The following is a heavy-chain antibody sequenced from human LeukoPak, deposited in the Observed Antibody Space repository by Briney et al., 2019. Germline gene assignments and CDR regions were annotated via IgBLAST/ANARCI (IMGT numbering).Heavy chain of an antibody. CDR3: ARGKTSQNIVTRKTYNWFDP. D-gene: IGHD2/OR15-2a*01. J-gene: IGHJ5*02. Sequence: GGSLRLSCAASGFTLSNAWMNWVRQAPGKGLEWVSSISSSSDYIYYADSVKGRFTISRDNAKNSLYLQMKSLRAEDTAVYYCARGKTSQNIVTRKTYNWFDPWGQGTLVTVSS. CDR2: ISSSSDYI. V-gene: IGHV3-21*01. CDR1: GFTLSNAW.